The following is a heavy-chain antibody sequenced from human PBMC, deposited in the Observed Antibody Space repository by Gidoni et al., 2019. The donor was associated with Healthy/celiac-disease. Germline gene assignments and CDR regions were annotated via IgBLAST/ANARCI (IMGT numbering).Heavy chain of an antibody. V-gene: IGHV4-39*01. CDR3: ARQDSSGYGSWFDP. D-gene: IGHD3-22*01. Sequence: QLQLQESGPGLVKPSETLSLTCTVSGGSISSSSYYWGWIRQPPGKGLEWIGSIYYSGSTYYNPSLKSRVTISVDTSKNQFSLKLSSVTAADTAVYYCARQDSSGYGSWFDPWGQGTLVTVSS. CDR2: IYYSGST. CDR1: GGSISSSSYY. J-gene: IGHJ5*02.